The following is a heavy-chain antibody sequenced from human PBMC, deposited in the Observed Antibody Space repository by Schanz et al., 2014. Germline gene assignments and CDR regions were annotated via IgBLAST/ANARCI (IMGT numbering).Heavy chain of an antibody. CDR1: GFTFNSYA. CDR3: AKVMEYCNGGSCYDDYYYGLDV. V-gene: IGHV3-23*01. J-gene: IGHJ6*02. Sequence: DVQLLESGGGLVQPGGSLRLSCAASGFTFNSYAMTWVRQAPGKGLEWVSSISHSGGSKYYADSVKGRFTISRDNSENTLYLQMNSLSADDTAVIYCAKVMEYCNGGSCYDDYYYGLDVWGQGTTVTVSS. D-gene: IGHD2-15*01. CDR2: ISHSGGSK.